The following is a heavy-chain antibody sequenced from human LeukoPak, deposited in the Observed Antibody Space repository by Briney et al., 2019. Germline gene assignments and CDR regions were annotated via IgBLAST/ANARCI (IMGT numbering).Heavy chain of an antibody. CDR1: GFTFSSYW. D-gene: IGHD2-8*01. J-gene: IGHJ5*02. CDR2: IKQDGSEK. V-gene: IGHV3-7*01. CDR3: ARALGYCTNGVCYTWFDP. Sequence: GGSLRPSCAASGFTFSSYWMSWVRQAPGKGLEWVANIKQDGSEKYYVDSVKGRFTISRDNAKNSLYLQMNSLRAEDTAVYYCARALGYCTNGVCYTWFDPWGQGTLVTVSS.